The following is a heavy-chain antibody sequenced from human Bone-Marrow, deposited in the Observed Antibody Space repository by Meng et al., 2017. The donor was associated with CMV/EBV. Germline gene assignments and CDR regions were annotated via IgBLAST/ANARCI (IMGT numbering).Heavy chain of an antibody. CDR3: AKDGDSSSPGVGYFDY. V-gene: IGHV3-23*03. CDR2: IYSGGSST. Sequence: GGSLRLSCAASRFTFSSYAMSWVRQAPGKGLEWVSVIYSGGSSTYYADSVKGRFTISRDNSKNTLYLQMNSLRAEDTAVYYRAKDGDSSSPGVGYFDYWGQGTLVTVSS. J-gene: IGHJ4*02. D-gene: IGHD6-6*01. CDR1: RFTFSSYA.